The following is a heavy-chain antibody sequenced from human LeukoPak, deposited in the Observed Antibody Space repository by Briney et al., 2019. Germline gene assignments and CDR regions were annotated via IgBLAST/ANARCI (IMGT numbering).Heavy chain of an antibody. V-gene: IGHV1-2*02. CDR1: GYTFTDYY. Sequence: ASVKVSCKASGYTFTDYYMHWVRQAPGQGLEWMGWINPNSGGTTYAQKLQGRVTMTRDTSINTAYMELGRLRSDDAAVYYCARANYFHSSGYYGAFDIWGQGTMVSVSS. D-gene: IGHD3-22*01. CDR3: ARANYFHSSGYYGAFDI. J-gene: IGHJ3*02. CDR2: INPNSGGT.